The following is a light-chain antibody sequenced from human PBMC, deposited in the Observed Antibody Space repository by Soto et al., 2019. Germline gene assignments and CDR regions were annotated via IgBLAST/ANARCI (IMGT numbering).Light chain of an antibody. J-gene: IGKJ1*01. CDR2: GAS. CDR1: QSVSSN. Sequence: EIVMTQSPDTLSVSPGERATLSCRASQSVSSNLAWYQQKPGQAPRLLINGASTRATGIPARFSGSGSGTEFSLSLSSLQSEDFAVYYCQQYNYWPRTFGQGTKVEIK. V-gene: IGKV3-15*01. CDR3: QQYNYWPRT.